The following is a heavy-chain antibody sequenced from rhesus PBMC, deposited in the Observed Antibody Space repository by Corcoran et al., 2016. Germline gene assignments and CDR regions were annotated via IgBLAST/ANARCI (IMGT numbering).Heavy chain of an antibody. Sequence: QLQLQESGPGLVKPSAPLSLTCAFSGGSLSSRYLRWLLQAPGKGLEWIGYFYGSGTSTNNNPSLKSRVTLSVDTSKNQLSLKLSSVTAADTAVYYCARVSDFSFDYWGQGVLVTVSS. J-gene: IGHJ4*01. V-gene: IGHV4-169*01. D-gene: IGHD6-25*01. CDR3: ARVSDFSFDY. CDR1: GGSLSSRY. CDR2: FYGSGTST.